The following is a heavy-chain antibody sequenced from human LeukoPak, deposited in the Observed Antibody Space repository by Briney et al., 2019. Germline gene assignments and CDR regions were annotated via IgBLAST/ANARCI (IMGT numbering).Heavy chain of an antibody. CDR1: GSTFSSYA. J-gene: IGHJ5*02. D-gene: IGHD3-9*01. Sequence: GGSLRLSCSASGSTFSSYAMHWVRQAPGKGLEYVSAISSNGGSTYYADSVKGRFTISRDNSKNTLYLQMSSLRVEDTAVYYCVKDQYDILTGFENWFDPWGQGTLVTVSS. V-gene: IGHV3-64D*06. CDR2: ISSNGGST. CDR3: VKDQYDILTGFENWFDP.